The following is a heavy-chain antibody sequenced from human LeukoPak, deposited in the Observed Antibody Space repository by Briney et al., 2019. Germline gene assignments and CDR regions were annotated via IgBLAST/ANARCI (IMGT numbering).Heavy chain of an antibody. Sequence: SETLSLTCTVSGGPISSYYWSWIRQPPGKGLEWIGYIYYSGSTNYNPSLKSRVTISVDTSKNQFSLKLSSVTAADTAVYYCARRGSSGWPYYYYGMDVWGQGTTVTVSS. CDR3: ARRGSSGWPYYYYGMDV. V-gene: IGHV4-59*01. CDR2: IYYSGST. D-gene: IGHD6-19*01. CDR1: GGPISSYY. J-gene: IGHJ6*02.